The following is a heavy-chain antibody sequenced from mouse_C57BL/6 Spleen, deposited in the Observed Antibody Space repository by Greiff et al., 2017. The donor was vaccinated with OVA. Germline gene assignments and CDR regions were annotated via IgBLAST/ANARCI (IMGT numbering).Heavy chain of an antibody. V-gene: IGHV10-1*01. Sequence: EVKLMESGGGLVQPKGSLKLSCAASGFSFNTYAMNWVRQAPGKGLEWVARIRSKSNNYATYYADSVKDRFTISRDDSESMLYLQMNNLKTEDTAMYYCVRSPTNFYAMDYWGQGTSVTVSS. CDR2: IRSKSNNYAT. J-gene: IGHJ4*01. D-gene: IGHD4-1*02. CDR1: GFSFNTYA. CDR3: VRSPTNFYAMDY.